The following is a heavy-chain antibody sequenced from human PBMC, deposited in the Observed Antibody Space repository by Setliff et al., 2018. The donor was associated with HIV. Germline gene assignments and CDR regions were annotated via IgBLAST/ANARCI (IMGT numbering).Heavy chain of an antibody. CDR2: IATSGSTT. Sequence: GGSLRLSCAASGFTFTSYALTWVRQAPGKGLEWLSSIATSGSTTYYADSVKGRFTISRDNAKNSLYLQMNSLRAEDTAVYYCARVGFDYYYYMDVWGKGTTVTVSS. CDR1: GFTFTSYA. J-gene: IGHJ6*03. CDR3: ARVGFDYYYYMDV. V-gene: IGHV3-48*04.